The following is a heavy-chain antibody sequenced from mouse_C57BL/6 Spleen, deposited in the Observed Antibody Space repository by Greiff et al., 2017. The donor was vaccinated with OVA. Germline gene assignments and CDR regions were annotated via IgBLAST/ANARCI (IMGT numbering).Heavy chain of an antibody. CDR3: VRSPYQSSYFDY. CDR2: ISSKSSNNDT. V-gene: IGHV10-3*01. Sequence: EVKLMESGGGLVQPKGSLKLSCAASGYTFNTYAMHWVRQAPGKGLEWVARISSKSSNNDTYYADSVKDRFTISRDDSQSMLYLQMNNLKTEDTAVYSCVRSPYQSSYFDYWGQGTTLTVSS. CDR1: GYTFNTYA. D-gene: IGHD2-10*01. J-gene: IGHJ2*01.